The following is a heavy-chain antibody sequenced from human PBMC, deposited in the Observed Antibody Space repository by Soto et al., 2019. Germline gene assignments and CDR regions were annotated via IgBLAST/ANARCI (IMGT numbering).Heavy chain of an antibody. Sequence: GAPVKVSCKASGYTFTGYYMHWVRQAPGQGLEWMGWINPNSGGTNYAQKFQGRVTMTRDTSISTAYMELSRLRSDDTAVYYCARELXVGYYYGSGTSKAHFDYWGQGTLVTVSS. CDR3: ARELXVGYYYGSGTSKAHFDY. D-gene: IGHD3-10*01. CDR2: INPNSGGT. V-gene: IGHV1-2*02. J-gene: IGHJ4*02. CDR1: GYTFTGYY.